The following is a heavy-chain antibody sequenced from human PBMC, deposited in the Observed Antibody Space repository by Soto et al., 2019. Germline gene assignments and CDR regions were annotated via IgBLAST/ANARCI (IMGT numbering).Heavy chain of an antibody. CDR3: AKDNGCDSSGYGAPNAFDI. V-gene: IGHV3-30-3*01. J-gene: IGHJ3*02. D-gene: IGHD3-22*01. Sequence: PGGSLRLSCVGSGFTFSNYAMHWVRQAPGKGLEWVAVISYDGNNKYYSDSVKGRFTSSRDNSKNTLYLQMRSLRAEDTAVYYCAKDNGCDSSGYGAPNAFDIWGQGTMVTVSS. CDR1: GFTFSNYA. CDR2: ISYDGNNK.